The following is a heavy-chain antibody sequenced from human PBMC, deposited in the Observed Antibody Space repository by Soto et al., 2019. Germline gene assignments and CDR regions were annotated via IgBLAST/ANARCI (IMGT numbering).Heavy chain of an antibody. CDR1: GFTFSNFG. Sequence: QVQLVESGGGVVQPGRSLRLSCAVSGFTFSNFGMHWVRQAPGKGLEWVADVAYDGSSQYYADFVKGRFAISRDNSNKQLYLHFNSIRDEHAGGDYCARLGSGSSGWNLDLRGRCSLVAF. D-gene: IGHD3-10*01. CDR3: ARLGSGSSGWNLDL. CDR2: VAYDGSSQ. V-gene: IGHV3-30*03. J-gene: IGHJ2*01.